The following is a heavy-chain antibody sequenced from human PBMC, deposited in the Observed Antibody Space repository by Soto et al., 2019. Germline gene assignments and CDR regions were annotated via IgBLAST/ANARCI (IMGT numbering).Heavy chain of an antibody. Sequence: PSETLSLTCAVYGGSFSGYYWSWIRQPPGKGLEWIGEINHSGSTNYNPSLKSRVTISVDTSKNQFSLKLSSVTAADTAVYYCARGGPIVVVPAAILWRGTFDYWGQGTLVTVSS. CDR2: INHSGST. J-gene: IGHJ4*02. D-gene: IGHD2-2*02. CDR1: GGSFSGYY. CDR3: ARGGPIVVVPAAILWRGTFDY. V-gene: IGHV4-34*01.